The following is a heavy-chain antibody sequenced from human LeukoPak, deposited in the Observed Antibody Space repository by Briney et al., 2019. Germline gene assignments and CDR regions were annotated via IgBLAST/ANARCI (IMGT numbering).Heavy chain of an antibody. D-gene: IGHD5-24*01. CDR1: GGSISSDY. Sequence: SETLSLTCTVSGGSISSDYWSWIRQPPGKGLEWIGYIYYSGTTNYNPSLKSRVTISVDTSKNQFSLKLTSVTAADTAAYFCARGGKWLQIDYWGQGTLVTVSS. CDR2: IYYSGTT. CDR3: ARGGKWLQIDY. J-gene: IGHJ4*02. V-gene: IGHV4-59*01.